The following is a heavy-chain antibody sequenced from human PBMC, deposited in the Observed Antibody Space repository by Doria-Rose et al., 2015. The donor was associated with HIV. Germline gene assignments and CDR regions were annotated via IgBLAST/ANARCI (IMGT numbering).Heavy chain of an antibody. D-gene: IGHD6-13*01. J-gene: IGHJ4*02. CDR2: IFSDDER. V-gene: IGHV2-26*01. Sequence: QITLKESGPVLVKPTETLTLTCTVSGVSLSSPGMGVSWIRQPPGKALEWLANIFSDDERYYDTSVKSRLTISRGTSKRQVVLTMTDMDPVDTATYYCARIKSSRWYHKYYFDFWGQGTLVIVSA. CDR1: GVSLSSPGMG. CDR3: ARIKSSRWYHKYYFDF.